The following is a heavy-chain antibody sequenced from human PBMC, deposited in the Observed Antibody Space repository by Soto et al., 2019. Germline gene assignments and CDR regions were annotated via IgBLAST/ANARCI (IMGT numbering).Heavy chain of an antibody. D-gene: IGHD2-2*01. Sequence: ASVKVSCKASGYAFITHDINWVRQAPGQGLEWMGWMTPDSGNRGFVQKFQGRVTMTRNTSTSTAFLELSSLRAEATAVYYCARSHCSNASGNGVPGFYGMDVWGQGTTVTVSS. J-gene: IGHJ6*02. CDR2: MTPDSGNR. V-gene: IGHV1-8*02. CDR1: GYAFITHD. CDR3: ARSHCSNASGNGVPGFYGMDV.